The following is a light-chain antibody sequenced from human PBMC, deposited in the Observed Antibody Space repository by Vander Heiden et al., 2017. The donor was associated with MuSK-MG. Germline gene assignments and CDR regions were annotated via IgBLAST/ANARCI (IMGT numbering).Light chain of an antibody. J-gene: IGKJ4*01. V-gene: IGKV1-39*01. Sequence: DIQITQSPSSLSASVGDRDTITCRASKSISSYLNWYQQKAGKAPKLLIYAASSLQSGVPSRFSGSGSGTDFTLTISSLQPEDFATYYCQQIYCTPSPTFGAGTKVEIK. CDR2: AAS. CDR3: QQIYCTPSPT. CDR1: KSISSY.